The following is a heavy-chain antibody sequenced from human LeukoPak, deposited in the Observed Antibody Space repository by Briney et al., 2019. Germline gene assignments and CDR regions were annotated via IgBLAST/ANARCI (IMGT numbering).Heavy chain of an antibody. CDR2: VYYSGST. V-gene: IGHV4-39*01. D-gene: IGHD4-17*01. CDR3: ARHDYGDYGAHAFDI. J-gene: IGHJ3*02. CDR1: GDSISSSSYY. Sequence: SETLSLTCTVSGDSISSSSYYWGWIRQPTGKGLEWIGSVYYSGSTYYNPSLKSRVTISVDTSKNQFSLKLSSVTAADTAVYYCARHDYGDYGAHAFDIWGQGTMVTVSS.